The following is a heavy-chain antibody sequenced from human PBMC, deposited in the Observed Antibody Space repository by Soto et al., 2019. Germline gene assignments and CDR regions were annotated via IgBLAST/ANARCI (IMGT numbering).Heavy chain of an antibody. D-gene: IGHD1-7*01. Sequence: GGSLRLSCAASGFTFSSYAMSWVRQAPGKGLEWVSAISGSGGSTYYADSVKGQFTISRDNSKNTLYLQMNSLRAEDTAVYYCAKDPPLYNWNYAGYDWGQGTLVTVSS. J-gene: IGHJ4*02. CDR3: AKDPPLYNWNYAGYD. CDR2: ISGSGGST. CDR1: GFTFSSYA. V-gene: IGHV3-23*01.